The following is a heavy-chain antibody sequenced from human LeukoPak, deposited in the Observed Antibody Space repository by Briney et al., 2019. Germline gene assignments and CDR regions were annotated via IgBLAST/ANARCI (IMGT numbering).Heavy chain of an antibody. J-gene: IGHJ4*02. D-gene: IGHD6-13*01. CDR1: GGSISSYY. CDR3: ATRSSYYFDY. V-gene: IGHV4-59*01. CDR2: IYYSGST. Sequence: PSETLSLTCTASGGSISSYYWSWIRQPPGKGLEWIGYIYYSGSTNYNPSLKSRVTISVDTSKNQFSLKLSSVTAADTAVYYCATRSSYYFDYWGQGTLVTVSS.